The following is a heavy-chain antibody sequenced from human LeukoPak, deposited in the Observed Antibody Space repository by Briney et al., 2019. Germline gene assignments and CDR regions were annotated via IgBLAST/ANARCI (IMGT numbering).Heavy chain of an antibody. Sequence: SVKVSCKASGFTFTSSAMQWVRQARGQRLEWIGWIVVGSGNTNYAQKFQERVTITRDMSTSTAYMELSSLRSEDTAVCYCAAYGVRYCSSTSCYGYMDVWGKGTTVTVSS. V-gene: IGHV1-58*02. CDR1: GFTFTSSA. J-gene: IGHJ6*03. D-gene: IGHD2-2*01. CDR3: AAYGVRYCSSTSCYGYMDV. CDR2: IVVGSGNT.